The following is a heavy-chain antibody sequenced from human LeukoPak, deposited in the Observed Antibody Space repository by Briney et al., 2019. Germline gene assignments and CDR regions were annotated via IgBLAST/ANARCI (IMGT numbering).Heavy chain of an antibody. D-gene: IGHD2-15*01. CDR1: RYSFTSHW. V-gene: IGHV5-51*01. CDR3: ARRRCSGGSCKVDFDS. J-gene: IGHJ4*02. Sequence: GESLKISYKGSRYSFTSHWIGWVRQMPGKGLEWMGIIYPGNSDTRYSPSFQGQVTISADKSISTAYLQWSSLKASDTAMYYCARRRCSGGSCKVDFDSWGQGTLVTVSS. CDR2: IYPGNSDT.